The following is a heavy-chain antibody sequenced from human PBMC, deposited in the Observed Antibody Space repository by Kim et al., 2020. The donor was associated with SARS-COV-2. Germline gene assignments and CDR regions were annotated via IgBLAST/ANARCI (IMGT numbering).Heavy chain of an antibody. J-gene: IGHJ4*02. CDR1: GGSFSGFY. CDR3: ASDFDGIWAYDF. D-gene: IGHD3-16*01. CDR2: IDHSGST. Sequence: SETLSLTCAVSGGSFSGFYWTWIRQPPGKGLEWIGEIDHSGSTNYNPSLESRVTISMDTSKKQFSLKMTSVTAADTAAYFCASDFDGIWAYDFWGQGTLVTVPS. V-gene: IGHV4-34*01.